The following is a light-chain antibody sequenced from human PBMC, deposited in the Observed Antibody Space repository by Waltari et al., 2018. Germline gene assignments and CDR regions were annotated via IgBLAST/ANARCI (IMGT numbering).Light chain of an antibody. J-gene: IGLJ3*02. V-gene: IGLV2-11*01. Sequence: QSALTQPRSVSASPGQSVTISCTGTSSDVGGYNYVSWYQQHPGKAPKVMFYDVTKRPSGVPDRFSCSKSGNTASLTISGLQAEDEADYYCCSYAGSYTWVFGGGTKVTVL. CDR1: SSDVGGYNY. CDR3: CSYAGSYTWV. CDR2: DVT.